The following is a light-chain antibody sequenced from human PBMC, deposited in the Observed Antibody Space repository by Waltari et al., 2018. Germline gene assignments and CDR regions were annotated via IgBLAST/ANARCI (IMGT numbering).Light chain of an antibody. J-gene: IGLJ3*02. V-gene: IGLV4-69*01. CDR3: QTGGHGTWV. Sequence: QLVLTQSPSASASLGASVKLTCILSSGHSNNVIAWYQQQPEKGPRYLMKVDSDGSHSKGDEIPDRFSGSSSGAERYLTISSLQSEDEADYYCQTGGHGTWVFGGGTKLTVL. CDR1: SGHSNNV. CDR2: VDSDGSH.